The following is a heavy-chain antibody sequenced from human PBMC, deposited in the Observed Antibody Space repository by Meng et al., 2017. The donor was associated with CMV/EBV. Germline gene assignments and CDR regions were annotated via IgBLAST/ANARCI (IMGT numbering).Heavy chain of an antibody. CDR3: ARGRGGYYWGY. J-gene: IGHJ4*02. Sequence: GASLKISCAASGFTVSSNYMSWVRQAPGKGLEWVSVIYSGGSTYYADSVKGRFTISRDNSKNTLYLQMNSLRAEDTAVYYCARGRGGYYWGYWGQGTLVTVSS. D-gene: IGHD3-16*01. V-gene: IGHV3-53*01. CDR2: IYSGGST. CDR1: GFTVSSNY.